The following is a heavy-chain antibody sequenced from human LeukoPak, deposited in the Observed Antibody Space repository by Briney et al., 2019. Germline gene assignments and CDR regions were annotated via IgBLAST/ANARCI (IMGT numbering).Heavy chain of an antibody. J-gene: IGHJ6*02. CDR2: ISAYNGNT. CDR1: GSTFTSYG. V-gene: IGHV1-18*01. D-gene: IGHD2-15*01. CDR3: ARDGYCSGGSCYSYYYYGMDV. Sequence: ASVKVSCKASGSTFTSYGISWVRQAPGQGLEGMGWISAYNGNTNYAQKLQGRVTMTTDTSTSTAYMELRSLRSGGTAVYYCARDGYCSGGSCYSYYYYGMDVWGQGTTVTVSS.